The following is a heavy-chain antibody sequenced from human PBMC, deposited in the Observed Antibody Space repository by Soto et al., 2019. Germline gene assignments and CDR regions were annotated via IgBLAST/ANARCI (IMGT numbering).Heavy chain of an antibody. CDR1: GFPFSTSA. CDR3: ENSTWCYPVYHRMNV. D-gene: IGHD2-8*01. J-gene: IGHJ6*02. CDR2: ISGTSDGA. Sequence: EVQLLESGGGLVQPGGSLRLSCAASGFPFSTSAMNWVRQAPGKGLEWVSSISGTSDGAYYAESVKGRFTSSRDNSKNTLYLQVNSLRAEDTAVYYCENSTWCYPVYHRMNVWGQGTPVTVSS. V-gene: IGHV3-23*01.